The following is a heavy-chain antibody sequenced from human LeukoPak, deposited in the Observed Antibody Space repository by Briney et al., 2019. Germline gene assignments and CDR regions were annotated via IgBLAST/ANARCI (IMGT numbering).Heavy chain of an antibody. Sequence: PSETLSLTCAVYAGSFSGYYWSWIRQPPGKGLEWIGETNHSGSTNYNPSLKSRVTISVDTSKNQFSLKLSSVTAADTAVYYCAIDSSSWYYFDYWGQGTLVTVSS. CDR3: AIDSSSWYYFDY. J-gene: IGHJ4*02. CDR1: AGSFSGYY. V-gene: IGHV4-34*01. D-gene: IGHD6-13*01. CDR2: TNHSGST.